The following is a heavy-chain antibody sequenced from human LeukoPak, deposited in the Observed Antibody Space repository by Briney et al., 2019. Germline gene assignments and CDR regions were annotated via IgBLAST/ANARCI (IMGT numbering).Heavy chain of an antibody. CDR3: TREAETPEYYYYYYGVDV. V-gene: IGHV3-73*01. Sequence: GGSLRLSCAASGLTFSGSVMHSVRQASGKGLEWVDPIRSKANSYTKVYAAAVKGRFTISRDDSKNTAYLQMHSLKTEDTAVYFCTREAETPEYYYYYYGVDVWGKGTTVTVSS. CDR2: IRSKANSYTK. J-gene: IGHJ6*04. CDR1: GLTFSGSV.